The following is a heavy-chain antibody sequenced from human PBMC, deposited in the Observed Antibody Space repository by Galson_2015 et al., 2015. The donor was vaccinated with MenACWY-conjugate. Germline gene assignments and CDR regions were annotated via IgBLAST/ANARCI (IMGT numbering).Heavy chain of an antibody. CDR2: IRSKANSYAT. D-gene: IGHD3-10*01. CDR1: GFTFSGSA. J-gene: IGHJ6*02. Sequence: SLRLSCAASGFTFSGSAMHWLRQASGKGLEWVGRIRSKANSYATAYAASVKGRFTISRDDSKNTLYLQMNSLKTEDTAVYYCTTGHGSGSYMPYPFYYYGMDVWGQGTTVTVSS. CDR3: TTGHGSGSYMPYPFYYYGMDV. V-gene: IGHV3-73*01.